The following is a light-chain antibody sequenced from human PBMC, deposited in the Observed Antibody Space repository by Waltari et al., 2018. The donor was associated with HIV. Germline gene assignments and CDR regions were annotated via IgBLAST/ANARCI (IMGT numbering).Light chain of an antibody. CDR2: DTS. CDR3: QQRDNWPKN. Sequence: ESMLTQSPATLSLSPGERATLSCRASQSVGSSSLAWYQHRPGRAPRLLIYDTSYRGSGIPGRFSGSGSGTDFTLTINSLEPEDVAVYYCQQRDNWPKNVGQGTNVQIK. CDR1: QSVGSSS. V-gene: IGKV3-11*01. J-gene: IGKJ2*01.